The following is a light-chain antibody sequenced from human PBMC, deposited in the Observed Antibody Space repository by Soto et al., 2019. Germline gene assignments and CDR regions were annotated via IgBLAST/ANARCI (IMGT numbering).Light chain of an antibody. CDR3: SAWDASLNGYV. J-gene: IGLJ1*01. CDR2: SNY. V-gene: IGLV1-44*01. Sequence: RVTISCSGSSSNIGSKTVNWYQQLPGTAPKLLIYSNYQRPSGVPDRFSGSKSGTSASLAISGLQSEDEADYYCSAWDASLNGYVFGTGTKVTVL. CDR1: SSNIGSKT.